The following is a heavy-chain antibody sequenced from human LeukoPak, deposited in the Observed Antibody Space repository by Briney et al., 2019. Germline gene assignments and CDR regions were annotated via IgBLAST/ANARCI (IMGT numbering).Heavy chain of an antibody. CDR1: GFTFSSYG. D-gene: IGHD2-21*01. Sequence: QPAGSLSLSCAASGFTFSSYGMPRVRQAPGKGLEGVTVISYDGRNTYYADSVKGRFTISRDNSKNTLYLQMNSLRAEDTAVYYCAKDPSSVVVIANNWFDPCGEGTLVTVSS. V-gene: IGHV3-30*18. CDR3: AKDPSSVVVIANNWFDP. CDR2: ISYDGRNT. J-gene: IGHJ5*02.